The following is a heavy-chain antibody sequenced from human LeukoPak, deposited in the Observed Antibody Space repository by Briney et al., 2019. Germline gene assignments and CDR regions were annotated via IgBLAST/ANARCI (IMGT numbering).Heavy chain of an antibody. CDR1: GGSFSGYY. V-gene: IGHV4-34*01. Sequence: ASETLSLTCAVYGGSFSGYYWSWIRQPPGKGLEWIGEINHSGSTNYNPSLKSRVTISTNTSKNQFSLKLSSVTAADTAVYYCAKNNRDYYDSSGYYYYDAFDIWGQGTMVTVSS. J-gene: IGHJ3*02. D-gene: IGHD3-22*01. CDR2: INHSGST. CDR3: AKNNRDYYDSSGYYYYDAFDI.